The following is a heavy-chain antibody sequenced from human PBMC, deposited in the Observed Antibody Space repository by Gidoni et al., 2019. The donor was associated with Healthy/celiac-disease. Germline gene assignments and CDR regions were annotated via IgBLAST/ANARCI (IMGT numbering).Heavy chain of an antibody. CDR2: IWYDGINK. V-gene: IGHV3-33*01. CDR3: ARDRLDTAMARALKDIYYYYGMDV. CDR1: GFTFSSYG. Sequence: QVQLVESGGGVVQPGRYLRLSCAASGFTFSSYGLPWVRQAPGKGLEWVAVIWYDGINKYYADSGKGRFTISRDNSKKTLYLQMNSLRAEDTAVYYCARDRLDTAMARALKDIYYYYGMDVWGQGTTVTVSS. J-gene: IGHJ6*02. D-gene: IGHD5-18*01.